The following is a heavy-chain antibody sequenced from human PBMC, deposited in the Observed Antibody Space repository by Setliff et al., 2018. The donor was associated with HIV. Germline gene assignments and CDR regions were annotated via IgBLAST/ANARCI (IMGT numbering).Heavy chain of an antibody. V-gene: IGHV4-59*01. D-gene: IGHD3-3*01. Sequence: PSETLSLTFNVSGGSISSYHWNWVRQSPGKGLEWIGYIFYSGSTSYHPSLRGRVTISVDTSKNQFSLKLTSVTAADTAVYYCARDPRENFRSGYFDRWGQGILVTVSS. CDR2: IFYSGST. CDR3: ARDPRENFRSGYFDR. CDR1: GGSISSYH. J-gene: IGHJ4*02.